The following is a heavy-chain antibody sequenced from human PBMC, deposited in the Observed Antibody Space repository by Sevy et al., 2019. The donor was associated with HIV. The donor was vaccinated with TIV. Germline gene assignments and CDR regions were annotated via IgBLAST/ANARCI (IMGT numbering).Heavy chain of an antibody. CDR1: GFTFSSYD. CDR2: IGTAGDT. J-gene: IGHJ6*03. Sequence: GGSLRLSCAASGFTFSSYDMHWVRQATGKALEWVSAIGTAGDTYYPGSVKGRFTISRENAKNSLYLQMNSLRAGDTAVYYCARAQGSIAARFYYYYYMDVWGKGTTVTVSS. D-gene: IGHD6-6*01. CDR3: ARAQGSIAARFYYYYYMDV. V-gene: IGHV3-13*01.